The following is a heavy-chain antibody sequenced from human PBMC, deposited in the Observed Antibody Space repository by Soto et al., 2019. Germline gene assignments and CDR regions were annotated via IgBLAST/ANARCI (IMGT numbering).Heavy chain of an antibody. CDR2: IKSKTDGETT. J-gene: IGHJ4*02. CDR3: TTDPTGVIVDY. CDR1: GFTFSNAW. V-gene: IGHV3-15*07. D-gene: IGHD3-16*02. Sequence: PGGSLRLSCAASGFTFSNAWMNWVRQAPGKGLEWVGRIKSKTDGETTDYAAPVKGRFTISRDDSKNTLYLQMNSLKTEDTAVYYCTTDPTGVIVDYWGQGTLVTVS.